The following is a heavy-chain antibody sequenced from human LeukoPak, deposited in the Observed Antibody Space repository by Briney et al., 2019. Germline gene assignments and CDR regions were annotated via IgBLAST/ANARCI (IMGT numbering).Heavy chain of an antibody. CDR3: ARALAPGAFDI. V-gene: IGHV1-69*04. Sequence: VASVKDSCKASGGTFSSYAISWVRQAPGQGLEWMGRIIPILGIANYAQKFQGRVTITADKSTSTAYMELSSPRSEDTAVYYCARALAPGAFDIWGQGTMVTVSS. CDR1: GGTFSSYA. CDR2: IIPILGIA. D-gene: IGHD3-10*01. J-gene: IGHJ3*02.